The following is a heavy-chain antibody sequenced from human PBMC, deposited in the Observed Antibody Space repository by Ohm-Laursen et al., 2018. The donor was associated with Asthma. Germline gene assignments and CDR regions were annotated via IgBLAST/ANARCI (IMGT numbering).Heavy chain of an antibody. CDR3: ARSSGYHWGFDY. D-gene: IGHD3-22*01. CDR2: TSGTGSVI. V-gene: IGHV3-11*01. CDR1: GFIFNNDF. Sequence: SLRLSCTAPGFIFNNDFMSWIRQAPGKGLEWVSYTSGTGSVIYYADSVKGRFTISWDDAKNSLYLQMNSLRVDDTAVYYCARSSGYHWGFDYWGQGTLVTVSS. J-gene: IGHJ4*02.